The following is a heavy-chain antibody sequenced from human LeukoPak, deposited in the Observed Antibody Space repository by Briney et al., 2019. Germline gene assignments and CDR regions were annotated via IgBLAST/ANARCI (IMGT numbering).Heavy chain of an antibody. CDR1: GFSLSTSGMR. CDR2: IDWDDDK. CDR3: ARTRGIAAAGTYYFDY. Sequence: SGPALVKPTQTLTLTCTFSGFSLSTSGMRVSWIRQPPGKALEWLARIDWDDDKFYSTSLKTRLTISKDTSKNQVVLTMTNMDPVDTATYYCARTRGIAAAGTYYFDYWGQGTLVTVS. V-gene: IGHV2-70*04. D-gene: IGHD6-13*01. J-gene: IGHJ4*02.